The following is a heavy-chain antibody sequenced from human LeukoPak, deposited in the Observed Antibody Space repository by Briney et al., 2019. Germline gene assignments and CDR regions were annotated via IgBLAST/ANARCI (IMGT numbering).Heavy chain of an antibody. CDR2: TGYDGSNE. V-gene: IGHV3-30*02. CDR1: GFTFSTYS. J-gene: IGHJ4*02. D-gene: IGHD5-12*01. Sequence: GGSLRLSCAASGFTFSTYSMNWVRQAPGKGLEWVAFTGYDGSNEHYADSVKGRFTISRDNSKNTLYLQMNSLRAEDTAVYYCALVATTTPFDYWGQGTLVTVSS. CDR3: ALVATTTPFDY.